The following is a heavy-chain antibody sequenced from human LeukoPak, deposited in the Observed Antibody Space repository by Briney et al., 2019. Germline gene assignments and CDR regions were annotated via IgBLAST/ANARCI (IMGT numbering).Heavy chain of an antibody. Sequence: PSETLSLTXTVSGGSISSGSYYWSWIRQPAGKGLEWIGRIYTSGSTNYNPSLKSRVTISVDTSKNQFSLKLSSVTAADTAVYYCARSLDLRLRNDAFDIWGQGTMVTVSS. CDR2: IYTSGST. J-gene: IGHJ3*02. CDR3: ARSLDLRLRNDAFDI. D-gene: IGHD2-8*01. V-gene: IGHV4-61*02. CDR1: GGSISSGSYY.